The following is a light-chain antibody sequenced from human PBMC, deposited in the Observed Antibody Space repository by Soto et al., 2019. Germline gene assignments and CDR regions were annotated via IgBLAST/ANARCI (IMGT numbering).Light chain of an antibody. J-gene: IGKJ1*01. Sequence: DIPMTQSPSTLSASVGDRVTITCRASQTISNWLAWYQQKPGKAPDLLIYDASSLQIGVPSRFSGSGSGTEFTLIISGLQPDDFATYYCQQYNTYSWTFGQGTKVEIK. CDR1: QTISNW. CDR2: DAS. V-gene: IGKV1-5*01. CDR3: QQYNTYSWT.